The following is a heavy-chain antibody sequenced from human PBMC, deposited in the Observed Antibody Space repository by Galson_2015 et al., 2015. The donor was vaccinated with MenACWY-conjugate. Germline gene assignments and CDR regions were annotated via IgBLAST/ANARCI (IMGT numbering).Heavy chain of an antibody. CDR1: GFSFNIYW. J-gene: IGHJ4*02. CDR2: IKPDGSEK. CDR3: VRARGFDY. V-gene: IGHV3-7*03. Sequence: SLRLSCAASGFSFNIYWMTWVRQAPGKGLEWVANIKPDGSEKYSVDSVKGRFTISRDNTKNSLYLQMNSLRAEDTAVYHCVRARGFDYWGQGTLVTVSS.